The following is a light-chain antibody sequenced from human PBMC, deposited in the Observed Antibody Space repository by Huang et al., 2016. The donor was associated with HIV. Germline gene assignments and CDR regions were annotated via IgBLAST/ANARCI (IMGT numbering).Light chain of an antibody. CDR1: QNVRNNY. Sequence: EIVLTQSPGTLSLSPGGRATLSCRASQNVRNNYLAWYQQKTGQPPRLLMYAASTRATGIPDRFSGSGSGTDFTLTISKLEPEDFAVYHCQQYGVSPLTFGGGTKVEI. V-gene: IGKV3-20*01. J-gene: IGKJ4*01. CDR3: QQYGVSPLT. CDR2: AAS.